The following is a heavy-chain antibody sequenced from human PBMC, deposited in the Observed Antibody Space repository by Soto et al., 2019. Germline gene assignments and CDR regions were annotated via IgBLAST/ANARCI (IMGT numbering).Heavy chain of an antibody. D-gene: IGHD2-15*01. V-gene: IGHV4-34*01. CDR1: GGSFSGYY. Sequence: PSETLSLTCAVYGGSFSGYYWSWIRQPPGKGLEWIGEINHSGSTNYNPSLKSRVTISVDTSKSQFSLKLSSVTAADTAVYYCARGDIVVVVAATNYYYYYYMDVRGKGTTVTVSS. CDR3: ARGDIVVVVAATNYYYYYYMDV. J-gene: IGHJ6*03. CDR2: INHSGST.